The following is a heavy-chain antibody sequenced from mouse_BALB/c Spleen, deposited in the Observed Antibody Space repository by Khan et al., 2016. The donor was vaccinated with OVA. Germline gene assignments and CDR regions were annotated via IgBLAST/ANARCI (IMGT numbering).Heavy chain of an antibody. Sequence: EVELVESGGGLVQTGGSRKLSCAASGFTFSGFGMHWVRQAPEKGLEWVAYISSGSNSIYYADTVKGRFTISRDNPTNTLFLQMTSLWSDDTAIYYCARTGYYYFDYWGQGTSLTVSS. V-gene: IGHV5-17*02. CDR1: GFTFSGFG. D-gene: IGHD2-3*01. CDR2: ISSGSNSI. J-gene: IGHJ2*02. CDR3: ARTGYYYFDY.